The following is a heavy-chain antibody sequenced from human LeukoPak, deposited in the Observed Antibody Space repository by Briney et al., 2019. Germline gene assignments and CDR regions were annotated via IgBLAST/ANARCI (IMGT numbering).Heavy chain of an antibody. D-gene: IGHD3-22*01. V-gene: IGHV3-23*01. CDR1: GFTLSSYA. J-gene: IGHJ4*02. CDR2: ISVSGNT. CDR3: ARGDYYDSSGYGPFYFDH. Sequence: GGSLRLSCAASGFTLSSYAMSWVRQAPGKGLEWVSAISVSGNTYHADSVKGRFTISRDNSKNTLYLQMNSLRAEDTTVYYCARGDYYDSSGYGPFYFDHWGQGTLVTVSS.